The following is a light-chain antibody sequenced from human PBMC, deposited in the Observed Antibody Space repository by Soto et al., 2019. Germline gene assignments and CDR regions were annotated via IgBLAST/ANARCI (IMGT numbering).Light chain of an antibody. CDR3: NSYRHSTTLV. CDR1: SSDVGGYKS. Sequence: QSALTQPASVSGSPGQSITISCTGTSSDVGGYKSVSWFQQHPSKAPKLIIYEVSHRPSGVSIRFSGSKSGNTASLTISGLQAQDEADYYCNSYRHSTTLVFGTGTKVTVL. V-gene: IGLV2-14*01. CDR2: EVS. J-gene: IGLJ1*01.